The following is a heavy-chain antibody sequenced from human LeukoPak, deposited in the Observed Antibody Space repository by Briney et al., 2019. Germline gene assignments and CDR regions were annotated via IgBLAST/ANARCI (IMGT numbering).Heavy chain of an antibody. CDR1: GYTVIDFF. CDR2: INPNSGGT. V-gene: IGHV1-2*06. CDR3: ARDLSSTSNWELDY. Sequence: ASVKVSCKASGYTVIDFFIHWVRQAPGQGLKWMGRINPNSGGTEYPPNFQGRVTMTRDTSISATYMELNRLTSDDKAVYYCARDLSSTSNWELDYWGQGTLVTVSS. D-gene: IGHD7-27*01. J-gene: IGHJ4*02.